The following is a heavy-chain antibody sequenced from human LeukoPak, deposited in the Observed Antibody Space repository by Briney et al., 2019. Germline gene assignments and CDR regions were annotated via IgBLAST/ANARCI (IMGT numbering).Heavy chain of an antibody. V-gene: IGHV1-8*01. CDR2: VNPNSGNT. D-gene: IGHD3-22*01. J-gene: IGHJ3*02. CDR3: ATPHRSGYHGLDI. CDR1: GYTFTNYG. Sequence: GASVKVSCKASGYTFTNYGINWVRQATGQGLEWMGWVNPNSGNTGYAQKFQGRVTMTRNTSISTAYMELSSLRSEDTAVFYCATPHRSGYHGLDIWGQGTMVTVSS.